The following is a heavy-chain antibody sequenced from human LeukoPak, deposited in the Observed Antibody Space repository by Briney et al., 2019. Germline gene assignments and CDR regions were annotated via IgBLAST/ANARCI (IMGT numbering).Heavy chain of an antibody. CDR1: GFTFSSYS. CDR3: ERGYADGDTAMVKVNDY. V-gene: IGHV3-21*01. CDR2: ISSSSSYI. J-gene: IGHJ4*02. D-gene: IGHD5-18*01. Sequence: GGSLRLSCAASGFTFSSYSMNWVRQAPGKGLEWVSSISSSSSYIYYADSVKGRFTISRDNAKDSLYLQMNSLRAEDTAVYYCERGYADGDTAMVKVNDYWGQGTLVTVSS.